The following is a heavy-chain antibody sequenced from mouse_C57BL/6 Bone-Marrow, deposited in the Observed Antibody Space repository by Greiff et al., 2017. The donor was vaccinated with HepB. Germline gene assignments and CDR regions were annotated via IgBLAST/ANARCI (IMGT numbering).Heavy chain of an antibody. V-gene: IGHV1-50*01. Sequence: QVQLQQPGAELVKPGASVKLSCKASGYTFTSYWMQWVKQRPGQGLEWIGEIDPSDSYTNYNQKFKGKATLTVDTTSSTAYMQLSSLTSEDSAVYYCVSYGDYWGQGTTLTVSS. J-gene: IGHJ2*01. CDR3: VSYGDY. D-gene: IGHD1-1*01. CDR2: IDPSDSYT. CDR1: GYTFTSYW.